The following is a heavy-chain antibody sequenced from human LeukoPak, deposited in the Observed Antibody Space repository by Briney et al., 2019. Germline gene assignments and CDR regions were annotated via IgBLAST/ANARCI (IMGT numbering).Heavy chain of an antibody. Sequence: GASVKVSCKASGGTFSSYAISWVRQAPGQGLDWMGGIIPIFGTANYAQKFQGRVTITTDESTSTAYMELSSLRSEDTAVYYCASQRGPVIYSGSPGAFDIWGQGTMVTFSS. CDR2: IIPIFGTA. V-gene: IGHV1-69*05. J-gene: IGHJ3*02. D-gene: IGHD1-26*01. CDR3: ASQRGPVIYSGSPGAFDI. CDR1: GGTFSSYA.